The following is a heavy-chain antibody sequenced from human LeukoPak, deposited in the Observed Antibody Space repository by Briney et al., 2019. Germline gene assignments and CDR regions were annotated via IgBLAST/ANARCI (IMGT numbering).Heavy chain of an antibody. J-gene: IGHJ6*03. CDR2: ISGSGYST. V-gene: IGHV3-23*01. CDR3: ANTEGAYYHYYYMDV. D-gene: IGHD1-26*01. Sequence: PGGSLRLSCVASGFTFNNYAMTWVRQAPGKGLEWVSAISGSGYSTYYADSVKGRFTISRDNSKNTLYLQMNSLRAEDTAVYYCANTEGAYYHYYYMDVWGKGTTVTVSS. CDR1: GFTFNNYA.